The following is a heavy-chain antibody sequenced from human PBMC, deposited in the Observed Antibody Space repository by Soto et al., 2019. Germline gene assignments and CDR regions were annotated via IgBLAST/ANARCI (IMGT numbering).Heavy chain of an antibody. CDR1: GGSVSSRSHF. J-gene: IGHJ5*02. Sequence: QVQLQESGPGLVKPSETLSVTCTVSGGSVSSRSHFWSWLRQPPGGGLQWMGYIFYSGSTNVNPSLKSRATLSVDTSRNQFSLRLTSVTAEDTAFYYCARYDAESGANKIDPWGQGTLVTVSS. CDR2: IFYSGST. D-gene: IGHD5-12*01. CDR3: ARYDAESGANKIDP. V-gene: IGHV4-61*01.